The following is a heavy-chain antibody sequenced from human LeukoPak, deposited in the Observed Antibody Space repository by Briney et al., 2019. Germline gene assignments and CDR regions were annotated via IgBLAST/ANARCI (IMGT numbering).Heavy chain of an antibody. CDR2: ILISNGNT. V-gene: IGHV1-46*01. CDR3: ARASCSVTSCFSLDY. J-gene: IGHJ4*02. D-gene: IGHD2-2*01. Sequence: ASVKVSCKASGHSFTDHYMHWVRQAPGPGREWMGIILISNGNTNYQQKFRGRVTMTRDTSTNTVYMELSSLTSEDTAVYYCARASCSVTSCFSLDYWGQGTLVTVSS. CDR1: GHSFTDHY.